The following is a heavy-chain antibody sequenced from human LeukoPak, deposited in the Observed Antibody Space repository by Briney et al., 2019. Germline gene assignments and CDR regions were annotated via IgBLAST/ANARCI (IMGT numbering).Heavy chain of an antibody. D-gene: IGHD6-19*01. CDR1: GFTFSSYS. CDR2: ISSSSSYI. V-gene: IGHV3-21*04. Sequence: GGSLRLSCAASGFTFSSYSMNWVRQAPGKGLEWVSSISSSSSYIYYADSVKGRFTISRDNAKNSLYLQMNSLRAEDTAVYYCARDPSSSGWYGYYFDYWGQGTLASVSS. J-gene: IGHJ4*02. CDR3: ARDPSSSGWYGYYFDY.